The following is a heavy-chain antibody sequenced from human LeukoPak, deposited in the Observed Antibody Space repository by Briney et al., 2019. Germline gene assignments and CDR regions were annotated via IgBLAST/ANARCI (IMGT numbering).Heavy chain of an antibody. Sequence: ASVKVSCKVSEYTVTEVAIHWVRQTGEGLEWMGGFHPKDADMVYANKFQGRVTMTQDTFTDTVYMELSSLRSEDTAIYYCTRVYYTLLPGYLNQMDVWGKGTTVTISS. CDR1: EYTVTEVA. V-gene: IGHV1-24*01. CDR2: FHPKDADM. D-gene: IGHD3-9*01. CDR3: TRVYYTLLPGYLNQMDV. J-gene: IGHJ6*04.